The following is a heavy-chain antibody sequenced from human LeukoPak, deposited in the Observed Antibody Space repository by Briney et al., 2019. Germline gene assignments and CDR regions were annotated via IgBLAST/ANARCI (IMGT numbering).Heavy chain of an antibody. CDR3: ARDPTYYYDDSGYSQRGFDI. V-gene: IGHV3-21*01. CDR2: ISSSSGYI. CDR1: GFTFSSYN. J-gene: IGHJ3*02. Sequence: GGSLRLSCAASGFTFSSYNMNWVRQAPGKGLEWVSFISSSSGYIYYADSVKGRFTISRVNAKNSLYLQMNSLRAEDTAVYYCARDPTYYYDDSGYSQRGFDIWGQGTTVTVSS. D-gene: IGHD3-22*01.